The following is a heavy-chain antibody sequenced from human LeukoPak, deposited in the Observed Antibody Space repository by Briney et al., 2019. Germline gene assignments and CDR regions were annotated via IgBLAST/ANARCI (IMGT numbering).Heavy chain of an antibody. CDR1: VGSISSYY. D-gene: IGHD1-14*01. CDR3: SREPPLDSGYFDY. Sequence: RSATQSLTCTVSVGSISSYYWSWTRQPPGKGLEWMGYIFYSGRTNYNPPLKSRVPIPEDTSKNPFSPKLNSCTAADPAGFFCSREPPLDSGYFDYWGQGTLVTVSS. CDR2: IFYSGRT. V-gene: IGHV4-59*08. J-gene: IGHJ4*02.